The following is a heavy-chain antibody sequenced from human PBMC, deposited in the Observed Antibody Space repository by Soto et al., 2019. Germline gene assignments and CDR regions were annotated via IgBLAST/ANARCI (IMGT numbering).Heavy chain of an antibody. J-gene: IGHJ4*02. CDR2: IRSKAYGGTT. V-gene: IGHV3-49*03. D-gene: IGHD3-22*01. CDR3: TLYYYDRPRVDY. Sequence: GGSLRLSCTAFGFTFGDYAMSWFRQAPGKGLEWVGFIRSKAYGGTTEYAASVKGRFTISRDDSKSIAYLQMNSLKTEDTAVYYCTLYYYDRPRVDYWGQGTLVTVSS. CDR1: GFTFGDYA.